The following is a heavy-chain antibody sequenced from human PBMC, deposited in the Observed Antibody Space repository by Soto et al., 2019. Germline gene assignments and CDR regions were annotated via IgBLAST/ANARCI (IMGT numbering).Heavy chain of an antibody. CDR1: GFTFITSF. V-gene: IGHV3-7*01. CDR2: INQDGGET. D-gene: IGHD6-19*01. J-gene: IGHJ4*02. Sequence: WGSLRLSCVASGFTFITSFMGFFRQSPCKWLEWVANINQDGGETYYLDSVEGGFTISRDNAKHSLYLQMNSLSGEDTAVYYCARFFRGSGRYFFDYWGQGTLVTVSS. CDR3: ARFFRGSGRYFFDY.